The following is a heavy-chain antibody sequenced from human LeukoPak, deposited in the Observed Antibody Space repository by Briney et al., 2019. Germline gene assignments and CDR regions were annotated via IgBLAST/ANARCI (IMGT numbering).Heavy chain of an antibody. CDR1: GFTFSDYA. Sequence: GGSLSLSCAASGFTFSDYAWGWIRQPPGKGPEWISAITGGGRTYYAASVKGRVTISIDSSKNTLSLQLNSLSAADTAVYYCAKRGYYDRGALRASFEHWGQGTLVTVSS. D-gene: IGHD3-22*01. CDR2: ITGGGRT. J-gene: IGHJ4*02. V-gene: IGHV3-23*01. CDR3: AKRGYYDRGALRASFEH.